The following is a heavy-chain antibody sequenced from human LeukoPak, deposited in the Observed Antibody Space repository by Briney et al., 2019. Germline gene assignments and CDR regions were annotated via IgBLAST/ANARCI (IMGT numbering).Heavy chain of an antibody. D-gene: IGHD6-19*01. CDR2: ISSSGDST. Sequence: GGSLRLSCAASGFTFSSYAMSWVRQAPGKGLEWVSAISSSGDSTYYADSVKGRFTISRDNSKNTLYLQMNSLRAEDTAVYYCAKVGPKEQWLAAFDPWGQGSLVTVSS. CDR1: GFTFSSYA. V-gene: IGHV3-23*01. J-gene: IGHJ5*02. CDR3: AKVGPKEQWLAAFDP.